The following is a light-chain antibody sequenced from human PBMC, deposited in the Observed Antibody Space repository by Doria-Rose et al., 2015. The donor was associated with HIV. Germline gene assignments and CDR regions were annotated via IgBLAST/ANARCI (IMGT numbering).Light chain of an antibody. Sequence: QSVLTQPASVSGSPGQSITISCTGTSSGVGRYNYVSWYQHHPGKAPKLMIYDVSNRPSGVSNRFSGSKSGNTAALNISGLQDEDEADYYCTSYTTSSPVVFGGGTKLTVL. V-gene: IGLV2-14*03. CDR1: SSGVGRYNY. J-gene: IGLJ2*01. CDR2: DVS. CDR3: TSYTTSSPVV.